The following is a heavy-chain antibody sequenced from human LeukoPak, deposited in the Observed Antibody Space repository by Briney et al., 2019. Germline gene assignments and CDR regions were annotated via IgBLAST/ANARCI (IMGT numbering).Heavy chain of an antibody. CDR3: ARRLGSGYDNAFDI. CDR1: GGSISSSSYY. J-gene: IGHJ3*02. Sequence: SETLSLTCTVSGGSISSSSYYWGWIRQPPGEGLEWIGSIYYSGSTYYNPSLKSRVTISVDTSKNQFSLKLSSVTAADTAVYYCARRLGSGYDNAFDIWGQGTMVTVSS. V-gene: IGHV4-39*07. CDR2: IYYSGST. D-gene: IGHD5-12*01.